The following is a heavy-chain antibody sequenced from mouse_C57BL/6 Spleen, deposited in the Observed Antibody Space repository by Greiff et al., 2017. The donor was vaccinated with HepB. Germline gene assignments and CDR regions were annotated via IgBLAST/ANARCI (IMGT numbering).Heavy chain of an antibody. V-gene: IGHV1-69*01. J-gene: IGHJ1*03. Sequence: QVQLQQPGAELVMPGASVKLSCKASGYTFTSYWMHWVKQRPGQGLEWIREIDPSDSYTNYNQKFKGKSTLTVDKSSSTAYMQLSSLTSEDSAVYYCARFTYYYGSSYGYFDVWGTGTTVTVSS. D-gene: IGHD1-1*01. CDR3: ARFTYYYGSSYGYFDV. CDR1: GYTFTSYW. CDR2: IDPSDSYT.